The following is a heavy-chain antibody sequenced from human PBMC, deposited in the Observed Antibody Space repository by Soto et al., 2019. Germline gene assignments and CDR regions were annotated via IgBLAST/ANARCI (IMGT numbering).Heavy chain of an antibody. V-gene: IGHV3-21*01. Sequence: PGGSLRLSCAASVFTFSSYSMNWVRQAPGKGLEWVSSISSSSSYIYYADSVKGRFTISRDNAKNSLYLQMNSLRAEDTAVYYCARGMVSRPRIVGATPRYYYYYGMDVWGQGTTVTVSS. CDR2: ISSSSSYI. D-gene: IGHD1-26*01. CDR3: ARGMVSRPRIVGATPRYYYYYGMDV. CDR1: VFTFSSYS. J-gene: IGHJ6*02.